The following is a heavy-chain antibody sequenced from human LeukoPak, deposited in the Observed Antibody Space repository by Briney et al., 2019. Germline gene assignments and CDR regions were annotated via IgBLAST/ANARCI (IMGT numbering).Heavy chain of an antibody. CDR3: ARDRNYVFEY. Sequence: SETLSLTCTVSGGSISSYYWSWIRQPPGKGLEWIGYIYYSGSTNYNPSLKSRVTMSVDTSKNQFSLKLNSVTAADTAVYYCARDRNYVFEYWGQGTLVTVSS. D-gene: IGHD1-7*01. CDR1: GGSISSYY. V-gene: IGHV4-59*01. J-gene: IGHJ4*02. CDR2: IYYSGST.